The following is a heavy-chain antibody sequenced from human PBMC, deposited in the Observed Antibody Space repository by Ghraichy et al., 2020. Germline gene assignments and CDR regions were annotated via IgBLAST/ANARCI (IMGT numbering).Heavy chain of an antibody. Sequence: ESLNISCAVYGGSFSGYYWSWIRQPPGKGLEWIGEINHSGSTNYNPSLKSRVTISVDTSKNQFSLKLSSVTAADTAVYYCARGRGVIFGVVYYYYGMDVWGQGTTVTVSS. CDR3: ARGRGVIFGVVYYYYGMDV. V-gene: IGHV4-34*01. J-gene: IGHJ6*02. D-gene: IGHD3-3*01. CDR2: INHSGST. CDR1: GGSFSGYY.